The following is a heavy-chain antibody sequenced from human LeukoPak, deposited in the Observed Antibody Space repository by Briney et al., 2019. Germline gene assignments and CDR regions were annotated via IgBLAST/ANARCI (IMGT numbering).Heavy chain of an antibody. CDR3: ARGFQGEWELPSDAFDI. CDR1: GYTFTNYA. Sequence: GASVKVSCKASGYTFTNYAISWVRQAPGQGLEWMGWISAYNGNTNYAQNLQGRVTMTTDTSTSTAYMDLRSLRSDDTAVYYCARGFQGEWELPSDAFDIWGQGTMVTVSS. J-gene: IGHJ3*02. CDR2: ISAYNGNT. D-gene: IGHD1-26*01. V-gene: IGHV1-18*01.